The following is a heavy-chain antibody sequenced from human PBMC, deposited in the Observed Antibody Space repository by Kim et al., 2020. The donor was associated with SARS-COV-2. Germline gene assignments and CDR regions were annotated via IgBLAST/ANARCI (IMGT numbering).Heavy chain of an antibody. J-gene: IGHJ6*02. CDR3: ARSDNGGAPYYYYYYGMDV. V-gene: IGHV1-69*13. Sequence: SVKVSCKASGGTFSSYAISWVRQAPGQGLEWMGGIIPIFGTANYAQKFQGRVTITADESTSTAYMELSSLRSEDTAVYYCARSDNGGAPYYYYYYGMDVWGQGTTVTVSS. CDR2: IIPIFGTA. D-gene: IGHD1-20*01. CDR1: GGTFSSYA.